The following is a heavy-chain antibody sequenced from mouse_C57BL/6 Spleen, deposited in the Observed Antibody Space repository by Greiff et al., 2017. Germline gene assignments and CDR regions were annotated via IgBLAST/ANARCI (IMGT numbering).Heavy chain of an antibody. Sequence: VKLQESGPGLVQPSQSLSITCTVSGFSLTSYGVHWVRQSPGKGLEWLGVIWSGGSTDYNAAFISRLSISKDNSKSQVFFKMNSLQADDTAIYYCASLLRGYAMDYWGQGTSVTVSS. CDR2: IWSGGST. CDR1: GFSLTSYG. D-gene: IGHD1-1*01. V-gene: IGHV2-2*01. CDR3: ASLLRGYAMDY. J-gene: IGHJ4*01.